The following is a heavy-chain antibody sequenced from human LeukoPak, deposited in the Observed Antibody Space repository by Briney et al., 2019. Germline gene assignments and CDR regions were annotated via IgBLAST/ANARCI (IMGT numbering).Heavy chain of an antibody. CDR3: ARLLLAAAGSGGDY. J-gene: IGHJ4*02. CDR1: GFTFSSYS. CDR2: ISSSSSTI. D-gene: IGHD6-13*01. Sequence: GSLRLSCAASGFTFSSYSMNWVRQAPGKGLEWVSYISSSSSTIYYADSVKGRFTISSDNAKNSLYLQMNSLRDEDTAVYYCARLLLAAAGSGGDYWGQGTLVTVSS. V-gene: IGHV3-48*02.